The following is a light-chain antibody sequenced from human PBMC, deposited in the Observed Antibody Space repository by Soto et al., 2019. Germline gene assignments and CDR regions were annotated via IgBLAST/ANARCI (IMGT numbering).Light chain of an antibody. Sequence: QAVVTQSPSASGTPGQTVTISCSGSSSNIGSNTMNWYQQFPGTAPKLFIYSDDQRPSGVPDRFSGSRSGTSASLTISGLQSEDEADYFCSTWDDALNGVVFGGGTKVTVL. CDR1: SSNIGSNT. J-gene: IGLJ2*01. V-gene: IGLV1-44*01. CDR3: STWDDALNGVV. CDR2: SDD.